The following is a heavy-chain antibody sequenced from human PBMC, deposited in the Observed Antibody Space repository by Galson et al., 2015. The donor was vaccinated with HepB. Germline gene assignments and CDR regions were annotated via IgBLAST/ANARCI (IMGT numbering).Heavy chain of an antibody. CDR2: INPSGGNT. J-gene: IGHJ6*02. D-gene: IGHD3-10*01. CDR1: GYSITSYY. CDR3: ARAPGSYYPSGNGMDV. Sequence: SVKVSCKASGYSITSYYMNWVRQAPGQGLEWMGIINPSGGNTSYAQRFRGRVTMTRDTSTSTVYMELRSLRSEDTAVYYCARAPGSYYPSGNGMDVWGQGTTVTVSS. V-gene: IGHV1-46*01.